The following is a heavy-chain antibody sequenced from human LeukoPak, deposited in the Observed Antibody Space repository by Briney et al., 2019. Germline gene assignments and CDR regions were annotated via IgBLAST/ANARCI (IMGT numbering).Heavy chain of an antibody. V-gene: IGHV4-39*07. D-gene: IGHD1-7*01. CDR3: ARAGTRKTGTTFNWFDP. J-gene: IGHJ5*02. Sequence: SETLSLTCTVSGDSISSSSSYWGWIRQPPGKGLEWIGSIYYSGSTYYNPSLKSRVTISVDTSKNQFSLKLSSVTAAGTAVYYCARAGTRKTGTTFNWFDPWGQGTLVTVSS. CDR2: IYYSGST. CDR1: GDSISSSSSY.